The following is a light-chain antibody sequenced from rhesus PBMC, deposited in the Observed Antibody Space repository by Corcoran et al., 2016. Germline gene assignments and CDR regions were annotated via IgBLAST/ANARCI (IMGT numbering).Light chain of an antibody. J-gene: IGKJ2*01. V-gene: IGKV1-94*01. Sequence: DIQMTQSPSSLSATVGDRVTVTCRASQGINKELSWYQKKPGKAPPLLIYAESNLQTGVSSRFSGTGSGTDFTLTIRSLQPEDVATYYGLQDCTTPYSFSQATKVEIK. CDR3: LQDCTTPYS. CDR1: QGINKE. CDR2: AES.